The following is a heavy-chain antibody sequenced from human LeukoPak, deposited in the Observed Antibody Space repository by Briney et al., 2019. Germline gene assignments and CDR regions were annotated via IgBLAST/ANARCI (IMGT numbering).Heavy chain of an antibody. CDR2: IKQDGGAK. CDR3: ARDRLELAKIGGFDY. J-gene: IGHJ4*02. Sequence: GGSLRLSCAASGFTFSSYWTSWVRQAPGKGLEWGANIKQDGGAKYSVDSVKGRFTISRDNAKNSLYLQMNSLRAEDTAVYYCARDRLELAKIGGFDYWGQGTLVTVSS. D-gene: IGHD1-26*01. V-gene: IGHV3-7*01. CDR1: GFTFSSYW.